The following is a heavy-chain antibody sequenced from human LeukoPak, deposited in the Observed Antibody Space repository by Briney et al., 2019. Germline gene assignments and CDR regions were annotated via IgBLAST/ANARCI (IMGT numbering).Heavy chain of an antibody. V-gene: IGHV1-2*02. CDR3: ARGLPRAAAGPRGLNWFDP. Sequence: GASVKVSCKASGYTFTGYYMHWVRQAPGQGLEWMGWINPNSGGTNYAQKFQGRVTMTRDTSISTAYMELSRLRSDDTAVYYCARGLPRAAAGPRGLNWFDPWGQGTLVTVSS. CDR2: INPNSGGT. D-gene: IGHD6-13*01. CDR1: GYTFTGYY. J-gene: IGHJ5*02.